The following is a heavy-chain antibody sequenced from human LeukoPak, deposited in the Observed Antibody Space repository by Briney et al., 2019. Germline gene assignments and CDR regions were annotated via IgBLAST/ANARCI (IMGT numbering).Heavy chain of an antibody. CDR3: ARERYGDNNRYFDY. CDR1: GGSFSGYY. D-gene: IGHD4-17*01. Sequence: PSETLSLTCAVYGGSFSGYYWSWIRQPPGKGLEWIGEINHSGSTNYNPSLKSRVTISVDTSKNQFSLKLSSVTAADTAVYYCARERYGDNNRYFDYWGQGTLVTVSS. V-gene: IGHV4-34*01. CDR2: INHSGST. J-gene: IGHJ4*02.